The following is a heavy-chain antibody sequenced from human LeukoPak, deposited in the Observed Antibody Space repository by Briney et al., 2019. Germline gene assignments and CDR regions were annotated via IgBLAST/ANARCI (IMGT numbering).Heavy chain of an antibody. CDR1: GGSISSYY. J-gene: IGHJ4*02. Sequence: SETLSLTCTVSGGSISSYYWSWIRQPPGKGLEWIGYIYYSGSTNYNPSLKSRVTISVDTSKNQFSLKLSSVTAADTAVYYCAREREFRPYYFDYWGQGTLVTVSS. CDR3: AREREFRPYYFDY. D-gene: IGHD2-21*01. CDR2: IYYSGST. V-gene: IGHV4-59*12.